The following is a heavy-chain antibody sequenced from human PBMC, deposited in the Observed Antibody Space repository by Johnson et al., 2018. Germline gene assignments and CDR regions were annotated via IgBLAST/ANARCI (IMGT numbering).Heavy chain of an antibody. Sequence: QVRLQESGPGLVKPSETLSLTCTVSGGSISSSSYYWGWIRQPPGKGLEWIGGIYYSGSTYYNPSLTSRVPISVDTSKNQFPLKLSSVTAADTAVYYCASGRGSTTGYYYYYYMDVWGKGTTVTVSS. V-gene: IGHV4-39*07. J-gene: IGHJ6*03. CDR3: ASGRGSTTGYYYYYYMDV. D-gene: IGHD5/OR15-5a*01. CDR2: IYYSGST. CDR1: GGSISSSSYY.